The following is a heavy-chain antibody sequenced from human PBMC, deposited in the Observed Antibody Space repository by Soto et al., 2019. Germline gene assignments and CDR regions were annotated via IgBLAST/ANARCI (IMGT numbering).Heavy chain of an antibody. D-gene: IGHD2-8*02. CDR2: INHSGST. CDR1: GESFSGYY. V-gene: IGHV4-34*01. Sequence: PSETLSLTCAVYGESFSGYYLTWIRQPPGTGLEWIGEINHSGSTNYNPSLKSRVTISVDTSKNQFSLKLTSVTAADTAVYYCARDKITGLFDYSGQGTLVTVSS. CDR3: ARDKITGLFDY. J-gene: IGHJ4*02.